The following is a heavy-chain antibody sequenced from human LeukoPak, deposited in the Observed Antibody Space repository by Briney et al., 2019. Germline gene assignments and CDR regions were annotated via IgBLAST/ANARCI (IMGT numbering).Heavy chain of an antibody. Sequence: PSETLSLTCAVYGGSFSGYYWSWIRQPPGKGLEWIGEINHSGSTNHNPSLKSRVTISVDTSKNQFSLKLSSVTAADTAVYYCARDAAYYYDSSGYSPYYFDYWGQGTLVTVSS. J-gene: IGHJ4*02. CDR1: GGSFSGYY. V-gene: IGHV4-34*01. D-gene: IGHD3-22*01. CDR2: INHSGST. CDR3: ARDAAYYYDSSGYSPYYFDY.